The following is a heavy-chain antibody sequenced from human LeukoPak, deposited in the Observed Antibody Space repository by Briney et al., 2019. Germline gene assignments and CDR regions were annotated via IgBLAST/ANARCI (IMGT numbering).Heavy chain of an antibody. CDR1: GYSISSGYY. CDR3: ARGVDIVVVPAAMCAFDI. D-gene: IGHD2-2*01. J-gene: IGHJ3*02. CDR2: IYHSGST. Sequence: RTSETLSLTCAVSGYSISSGYYWGCIRQPPGKGLEWIGSIYHSGSTYYNQSLKSRVTISVDTSKNQFSLKLSSVTAADTAVYYCARGVDIVVVPAAMCAFDIWGQGTMVTVSS. V-gene: IGHV4-38-2*01.